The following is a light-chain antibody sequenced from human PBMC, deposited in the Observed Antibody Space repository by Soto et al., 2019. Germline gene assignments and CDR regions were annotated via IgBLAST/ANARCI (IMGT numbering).Light chain of an antibody. CDR2: WAS. CDR1: QSVLRSSNNRNS. J-gene: IGKJ2*01. V-gene: IGKV4-1*01. CDR3: QQSYHSPDT. Sequence: DIVMTQSPDSLAVSLGERATINCKSSQSVLRSSNNRNSLSWYQQKPGQPPKLLIYWASTRESGVPDRFSGSGSATDFTLTISSLQAEDVAVYYCQQSYHSPDTFDQGTKLEIK.